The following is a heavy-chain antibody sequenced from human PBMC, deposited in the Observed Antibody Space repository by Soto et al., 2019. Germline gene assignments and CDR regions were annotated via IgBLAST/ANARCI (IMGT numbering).Heavy chain of an antibody. V-gene: IGHV1-46*01. CDR1: GYTFTSYY. CDR2: INPSGGTT. CDR3: ARRRDDYNRVFDY. Sequence: GASVKVSCKASGYTFTSYYMHWVRQAPGRGLEWMGIINPSGGTTSYAQKFQGRVTLTRDTSTSTVYMELSSLRSGDTAIYYCARRRDDYNRVFDYWGQGTLVTVSS. D-gene: IGHD4-4*01. J-gene: IGHJ4*02.